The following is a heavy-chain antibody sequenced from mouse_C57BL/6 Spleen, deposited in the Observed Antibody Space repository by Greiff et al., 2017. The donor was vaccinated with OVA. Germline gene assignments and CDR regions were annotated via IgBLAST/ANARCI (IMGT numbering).Heavy chain of an antibody. CDR2: ISSGGAYI. D-gene: IGHD1-1*01. Sequence: EVQVVESGEGLVKPGGSLKLSCAASGFTFSSYAMSWVRQTPEKRLEWVAYISSGGAYIYSAAPVKGRFTLSRDNARHTLYLQMSSLKSEDTAMYYCTRASITTVVEGFAYWGQGTLVTVSA. V-gene: IGHV5-9-1*02. CDR3: TRASITTVVEGFAY. CDR1: GFTFSSYA. J-gene: IGHJ3*01.